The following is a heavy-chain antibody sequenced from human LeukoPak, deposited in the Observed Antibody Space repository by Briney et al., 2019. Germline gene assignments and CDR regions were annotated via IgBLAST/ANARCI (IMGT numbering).Heavy chain of an antibody. V-gene: IGHV4-39*07. D-gene: IGHD3-10*01. CDR1: GGSFSSSTDY. CDR3: ASLGSGSYSRAYYFDY. J-gene: IGHJ4*02. Sequence: SETLSLTCTVSGGSFSSSTDYWGWIRQPPGKGLEWIGSIYYSGSTYYNPSLMGRVTISVDTSKNQFSLKLSSVTAADTAVYYCASLGSGSYSRAYYFDYWGQGTLVTVSS. CDR2: IYYSGST.